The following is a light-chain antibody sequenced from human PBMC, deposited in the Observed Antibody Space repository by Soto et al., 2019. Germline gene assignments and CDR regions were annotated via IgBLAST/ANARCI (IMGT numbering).Light chain of an antibody. J-gene: IGKJ4*01. CDR1: QHVSSSY. CDR3: QQSNSSPPT. CDR2: GAS. V-gene: IGKV3-20*01. Sequence: VSTQSAGALSLSPTTIATLSGGTSQHVSSSYLAWYQQKPGQAPRLLIYGASSRPTGIPDRFSGSGSGTDFTLTISSLQPEDFATYFCQQSNSSPPTFGGGTMVDIK.